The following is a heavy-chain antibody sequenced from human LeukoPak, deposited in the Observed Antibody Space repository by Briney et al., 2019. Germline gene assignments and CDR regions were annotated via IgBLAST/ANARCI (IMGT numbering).Heavy chain of an antibody. CDR2: INHSGST. CDR3: ARAVKDYDFWSGYYPIDAFDI. CDR1: GGSFSGYY. J-gene: IGHJ3*02. Sequence: SETLSHTCAVYGGSFSGYYWSWIRQPPGKGLEWIGEINHSGSTNYNPSLKSRVTISVDTSKNQFSLKLSSVTAADTAVYYCARAVKDYDFWSGYYPIDAFDIWGQGTMVTVSS. V-gene: IGHV4-34*01. D-gene: IGHD3-3*01.